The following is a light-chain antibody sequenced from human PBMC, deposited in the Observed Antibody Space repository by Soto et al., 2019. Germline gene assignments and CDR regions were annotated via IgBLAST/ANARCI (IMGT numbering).Light chain of an antibody. CDR3: QQYVSWT. J-gene: IGKJ1*01. CDR2: GAS. CDR1: QSVSSNY. Sequence: EIVLTQSPGTLSLSPGERATLSCRASQSVSSNYLAWYQQKPGQAPRLLIYGASSRATGIPDRFSGSGSGTDFTLTISRLDPEDFAVYYCQQYVSWTFGQGTKVDIK. V-gene: IGKV3-20*01.